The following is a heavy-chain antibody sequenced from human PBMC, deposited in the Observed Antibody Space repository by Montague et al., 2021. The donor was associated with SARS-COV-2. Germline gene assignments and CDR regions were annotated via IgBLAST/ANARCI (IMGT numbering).Heavy chain of an antibody. CDR1: GFTFSSYD. J-gene: IGHJ6*02. CDR2: IGTAGDT. CDR3: ARATHDSSSWTYYYYYVMDV. V-gene: IGHV3-13*04. D-gene: IGHD6-13*01. Sequence: RLSCAASGFTFSSYDMHWVRQATGKGLEWVSAIGTAGDTYYPGSVKGRFTISRENAKNSLYLQMNSLRAGDTAVYYCARATHDSSSWTYYYYYVMDVWGQGTTVTVSS.